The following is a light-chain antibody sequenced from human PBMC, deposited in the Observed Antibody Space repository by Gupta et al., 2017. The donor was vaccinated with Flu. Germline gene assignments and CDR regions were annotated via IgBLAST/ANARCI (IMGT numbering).Light chain of an antibody. J-gene: IGLJ2*01. CDR2: DVS. Sequence: VTISCTGASSASGGDNYVCWYQQHPPTAPNRMIYDVSRRPSGVPARFSASKSANTASPPASGRQEEEDDDYYCSPDAGSNSVVFGGGTKLTVL. CDR1: SSASGGDNY. CDR3: SPDAGSNSVV. V-gene: IGLV2-8*01.